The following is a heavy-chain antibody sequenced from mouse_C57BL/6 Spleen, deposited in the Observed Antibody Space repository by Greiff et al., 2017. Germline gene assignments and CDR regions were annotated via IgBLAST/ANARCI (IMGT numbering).Heavy chain of an antibody. J-gene: IGHJ2*01. CDR1: GFTFSNYW. Sequence: EVQLQQSGGGLVQPGASMKLPCVAPGFTFSNYWMNWVRQSPEKGLEWVAQIRVKSDNYATHYAESVKGRFTISRDDSKSRVYLQRNNLRAVYTAIYYCSLWKSYWGEGTTLTVSS. V-gene: IGHV6-3*01. CDR3: SLWKSY. CDR2: IRVKSDNYAT. D-gene: IGHD6-1*01.